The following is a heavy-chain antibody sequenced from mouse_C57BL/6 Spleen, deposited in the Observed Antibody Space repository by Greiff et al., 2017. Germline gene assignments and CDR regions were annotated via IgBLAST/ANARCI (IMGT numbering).Heavy chain of an antibody. V-gene: IGHV5-12*01. CDR3: ARQDYRDYAMDY. CDR2: ISNGGGST. D-gene: IGHD2-12*01. CDR1: GFTFSDYY. J-gene: IGHJ4*01. Sequence: EVQRVESGGGLVQPGGSLKLSCAASGFTFSDYYMYWVRQTPEKRLEWVAYISNGGGSTYYPDTVKGRFTISRDNAKNTLYLQMSRLKSEDTAMYYCARQDYRDYAMDYWGQGTSVTVSS.